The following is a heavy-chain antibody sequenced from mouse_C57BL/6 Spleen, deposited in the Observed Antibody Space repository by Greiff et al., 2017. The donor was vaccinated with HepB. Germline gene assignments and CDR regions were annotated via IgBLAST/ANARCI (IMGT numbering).Heavy chain of an antibody. Sequence: EVQGVESGGGLVKPGGSLKLSCAASGFTFSSYAMSWVRQTPEKRLEWVATISDGGSYTYYPDNVKGRFTISRDNAKNNLYLQMSHLKSEDTALYYCAYDYDGYYFDYWGQGTTLTVSS. J-gene: IGHJ2*01. V-gene: IGHV5-4*01. CDR1: GFTFSSYA. D-gene: IGHD2-4*01. CDR2: ISDGGSYT. CDR3: AYDYDGYYFDY.